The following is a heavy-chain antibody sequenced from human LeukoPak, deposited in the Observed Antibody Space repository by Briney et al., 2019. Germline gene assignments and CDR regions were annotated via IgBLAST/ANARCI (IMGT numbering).Heavy chain of an antibody. J-gene: IGHJ3*02. Sequence: ASVKVSCKASGYSFINYGINWVRQAPGQGLEWMGWINTSNGNTKFAQKFQGRVTMTTDTSTSTAYMELRSLRSDDTAVYYCARIHQSITIFGVVIDAFDIWGQGTMVTVSS. CDR3: ARIHQSITIFGVVIDAFDI. CDR2: INTSNGNT. CDR1: GYSFINYG. V-gene: IGHV1-18*01. D-gene: IGHD3-3*01.